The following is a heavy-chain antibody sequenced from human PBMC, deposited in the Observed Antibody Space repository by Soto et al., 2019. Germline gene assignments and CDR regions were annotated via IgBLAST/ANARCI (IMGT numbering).Heavy chain of an antibody. Sequence: GESLKISCESSGYTFANYWIGWVRQVPGKGLEWMGRIDPSDSYTNYSPSFQGHVTISADKSISTAYLQWSSLKASDTAMYYCARRSAGYSSEIDYWGQGTLVTVSS. D-gene: IGHD6-19*01. CDR1: GYTFANYW. CDR3: ARRSAGYSSEIDY. V-gene: IGHV5-10-1*01. J-gene: IGHJ4*02. CDR2: IDPSDSYT.